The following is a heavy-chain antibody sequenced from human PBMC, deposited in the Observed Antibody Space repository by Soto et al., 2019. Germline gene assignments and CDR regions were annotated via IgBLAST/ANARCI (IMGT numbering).Heavy chain of an antibody. J-gene: IGHJ4*02. D-gene: IGHD3-3*01. V-gene: IGHV3-23*01. CDR2: ISGNGGTT. CDR1: GFKFNNYA. CDR3: PREALPSEWYYFDD. Sequence: EVQLLESGGGLAQPGGSLRLSCEASGFKFNNYAMTWVRQAPGKGLEWVSSISGNGGTTYYADSVKGRFTISRDNSKNTLYLRMHGPRAEDTAVYYCPREALPSEWYYFDDWGQGTLVTVSS.